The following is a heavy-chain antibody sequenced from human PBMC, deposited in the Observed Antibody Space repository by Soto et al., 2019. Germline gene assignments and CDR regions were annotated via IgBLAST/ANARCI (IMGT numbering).Heavy chain of an antibody. D-gene: IGHD3-9*01. CDR1: GFTFSSYA. Sequence: GGSLRLSCAASGFTFSSYAMSWVRQAPGKGLEWVSAISGSGGSTYYADSVKGRFTISRDNSKNTLYLQMNSLRAEDTAVYYCAKAGNYDILTGYYFFSFYYFDYWGQGTLVTVSS. J-gene: IGHJ4*02. CDR2: ISGSGGST. CDR3: AKAGNYDILTGYYFFSFYYFDY. V-gene: IGHV3-23*01.